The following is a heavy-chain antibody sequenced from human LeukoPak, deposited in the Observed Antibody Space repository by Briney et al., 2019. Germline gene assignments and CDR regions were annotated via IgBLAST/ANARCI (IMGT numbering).Heavy chain of an antibody. CDR2: SNPNSGGT. Sequence: ASVKVSCKASGYTFTGYYMHWVRQAPGQGLEWMGWSNPNSGGTNYAQKLQGRVTMTRDSYISTAYMEMSRLRSDDTDVYCCARGGRYCSGGSCYKDYWGQGTLVTVSS. D-gene: IGHD2-15*01. CDR1: GYTFTGYY. V-gene: IGHV1-2*02. CDR3: ARGGRYCSGGSCYKDY. J-gene: IGHJ4*02.